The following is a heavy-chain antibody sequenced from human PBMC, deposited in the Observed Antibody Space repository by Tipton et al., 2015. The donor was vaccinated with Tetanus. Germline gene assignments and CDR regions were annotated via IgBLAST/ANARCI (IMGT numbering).Heavy chain of an antibody. V-gene: IGHV4-59*01. D-gene: IGHD2-8*01. CDR1: GGSISNYY. Sequence: LRLSCTVSGGSISNYYWSWIRQPPGKGLEWIGHTHYSGNTNYNSSLWSRVTISLDTSKNQFSLKLSSVTAADTAVYYCVANDGGLEHGQHWGQGTLVTVSS. J-gene: IGHJ1*01. CDR3: VANDGGLEHGQH. CDR2: THYSGNT.